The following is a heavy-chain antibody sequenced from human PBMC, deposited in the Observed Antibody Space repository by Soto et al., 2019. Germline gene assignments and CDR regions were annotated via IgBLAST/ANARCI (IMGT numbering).Heavy chain of an antibody. J-gene: IGHJ5*02. CDR1: GGSISSGDYY. CDR2: IYYSGST. CDR3: ARVITIFSGGFDP. D-gene: IGHD3-3*01. Sequence: PSETLSLTCTVSGGSISSGDYYWSWIRQPPGKGLEWIGYIYYSGSTYYNPSLKSRVTISVDTSKNQFSLKLSSVTAADTAVYYCARVITIFSGGFDPWGQGTLVTVSS. V-gene: IGHV4-30-4*01.